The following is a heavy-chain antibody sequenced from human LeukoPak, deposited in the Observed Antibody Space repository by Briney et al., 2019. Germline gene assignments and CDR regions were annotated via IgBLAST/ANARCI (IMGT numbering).Heavy chain of an antibody. V-gene: IGHV1-2*02. CDR3: ARWNIVVVPSARDYYYYMDV. J-gene: IGHJ6*03. Sequence: ASVKVSCKASGYSFTDYYRNWVRQAPGQGLEWMGWINPNTGGTNYAQKFQGRVTMTRDTSISTAFMELSRLTSDDTAVYYCARWNIVVVPSARDYYYYMDVWGKGTTVTISS. CDR2: INPNTGGT. D-gene: IGHD2-2*01. CDR1: GYSFTDYY.